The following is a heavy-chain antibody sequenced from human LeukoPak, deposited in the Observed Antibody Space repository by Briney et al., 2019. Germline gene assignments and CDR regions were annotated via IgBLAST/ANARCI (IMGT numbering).Heavy chain of an antibody. CDR2: ILYDGVNR. D-gene: IGHD3-22*01. Sequence: GGSLRLSCVASGFSFSSYGMHWVRQAPGKGLEWVAGILYDGVNRYYANSVKGRFTVSRDTSENTLYLQMSSLRAEDTAVYYCVKDSSYYYGSTCYIDYWGQGALVTVSS. J-gene: IGHJ4*02. CDR3: VKDSSYYYGSTCYIDY. V-gene: IGHV3-33*03. CDR1: GFSFSSYG.